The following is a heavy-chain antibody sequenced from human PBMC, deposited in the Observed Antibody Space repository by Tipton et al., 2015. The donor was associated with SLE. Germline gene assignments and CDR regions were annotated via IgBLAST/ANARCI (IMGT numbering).Heavy chain of an antibody. V-gene: IGHV4-39*07. D-gene: IGHD3-16*02. J-gene: IGHJ6*02. CDR2: IYYSGST. Sequence: TLSLTCTVSGGSISSSSYYWGWIRQPPGKGLEWIGSIYYSGSTYYNPSLKSRVTISVDTSKSQFSLKLSSVTAADTAVYYCARDLIMITFGGVIAGYGMDVWGQGTTVTVSS. CDR3: ARDLIMITFGGVIAGYGMDV. CDR1: GGSISSSSYY.